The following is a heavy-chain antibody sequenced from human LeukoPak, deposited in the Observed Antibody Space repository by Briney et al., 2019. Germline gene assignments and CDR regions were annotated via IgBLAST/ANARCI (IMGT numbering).Heavy chain of an antibody. J-gene: IGHJ3*02. D-gene: IGHD1-1*01. V-gene: IGHV3-30-3*01. CDR2: ISYDGSNK. CDR3: ARARVTTGTTRIAFDI. CDR1: GFTFSYYT. Sequence: GGSLRLSCAASGFTFSYYTMHWVRQAPGKGLEWVAVISYDGSNKYYADSVKGRFTISRDNSKNTLYLQMNSLRAEDTAVHYCARARVTTGTTRIAFDIWGQGTMVTVSS.